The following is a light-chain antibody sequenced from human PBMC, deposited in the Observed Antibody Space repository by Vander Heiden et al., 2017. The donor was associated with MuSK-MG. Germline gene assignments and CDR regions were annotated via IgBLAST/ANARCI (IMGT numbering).Light chain of an antibody. CDR2: QDS. J-gene: IGLJ3*02. Sequence: SYELTQPPSVSWSPGQTASITCSGDKLGDKYACWYQQKPGQSPVLVIYQDSKRPSGIPERFSGSNSGNTATLTISGTQAMDEADYYCQAWDSSTNLVFGGGTKLTVL. CDR3: QAWDSSTNLV. V-gene: IGLV3-1*01. CDR1: KLGDKY.